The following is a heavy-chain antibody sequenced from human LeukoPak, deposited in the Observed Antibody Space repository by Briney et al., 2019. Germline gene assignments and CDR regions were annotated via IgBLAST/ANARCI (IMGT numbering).Heavy chain of an antibody. CDR2: INHSGST. CDR1: GGSFSGCY. D-gene: IGHD2-15*01. CDR3: ARPGRYCSGGSCYVEGGGFDP. J-gene: IGHJ5*02. Sequence: SETLSLTCALYGGSFSGCYWSWIRQPPGKGLEWIGEINHSGSTNYNPSLKSRVTISVDTSKNQFSLKLSSVTAADTAVYYCARPGRYCSGGSCYVEGGGFDPWGQGTLVTVSS. V-gene: IGHV4-34*01.